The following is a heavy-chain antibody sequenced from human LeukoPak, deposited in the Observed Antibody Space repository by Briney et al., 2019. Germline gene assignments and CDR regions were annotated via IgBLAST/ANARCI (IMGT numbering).Heavy chain of an antibody. CDR2: IKPDGSST. V-gene: IGHV3-74*01. D-gene: IGHD1-26*01. CDR1: GFTFSSYW. CDR3: ARGIVGATTIDY. Sequence: GGSLRLSCAASGFTFSSYWMYWVRQAPGKGLVWVSRIKPDGSSTAYADSVKGRFTISRDNAKNTLYLQMNSLRAEDTAVYYCARGIVGATTIDYWGQGTLVTVSS. J-gene: IGHJ4*02.